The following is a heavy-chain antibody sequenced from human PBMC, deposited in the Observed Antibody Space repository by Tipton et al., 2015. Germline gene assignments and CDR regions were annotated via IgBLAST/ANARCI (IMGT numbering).Heavy chain of an antibody. J-gene: IGHJ4*02. D-gene: IGHD3-9*01. CDR1: AYSISSDYY. CDR3: ACQDYDSLTRDYQTVDY. V-gene: IGHV4-38-2*01. Sequence: TLSLTCAVSAYSISSDYYWGWIRQPPGKGLEWIGSISHSGNTYYNPSLKSRVTMSRDTSKNRFSLKLTSVTAADTAVYYCACQDYDSLTRDYQTVDYWGQGTLVRVSS. CDR2: ISHSGNT.